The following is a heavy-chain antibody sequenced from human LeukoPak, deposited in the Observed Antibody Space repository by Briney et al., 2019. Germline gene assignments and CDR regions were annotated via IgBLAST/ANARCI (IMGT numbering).Heavy chain of an antibody. J-gene: IGHJ4*02. V-gene: IGHV1-3*03. D-gene: IGHD3-16*02. CDR2: INAGNGNT. CDR1: GYTFTSYA. CDR3: ARVDYVWGSYRFDY. Sequence: ASVKVSCKASGYTFTSYAMHWVRQAPGQRLEWMGWINAGNGNTKYSQEFQGRVTITRDTSASTAYMELSSLRSEDTAVYYCARVDYVWGSYRFDYWGQGTLVTVSS.